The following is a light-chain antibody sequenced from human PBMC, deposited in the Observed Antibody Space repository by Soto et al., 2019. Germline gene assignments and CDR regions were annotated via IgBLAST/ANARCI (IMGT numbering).Light chain of an antibody. CDR3: QQYGRSPFT. J-gene: IGKJ3*01. CDR2: GAS. V-gene: IGKV3-20*01. Sequence: EIVLTQSPGTLSLSPGERATLSCRASQSVSSSYLAWYQQKPGQAPRLLIYGASSRATGIPDRFSGSGSGTDFTLTISRLEPEDFAVYYCQQYGRSPFTFGPGTKVYIK. CDR1: QSVSSSY.